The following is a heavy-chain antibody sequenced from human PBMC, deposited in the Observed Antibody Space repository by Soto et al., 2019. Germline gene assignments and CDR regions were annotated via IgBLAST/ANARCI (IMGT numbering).Heavy chain of an antibody. CDR1: GYTCTNYG. Sequence: ASVKLSCKASGYTCTNYGIHWLRQAPGQRLEWMGWISAGNGNTKYSQKFQGRVTITRDTSASTAYMELSSLRSDDPAVYYCARGYRRGYSFISFDYWGQGTLVTVSS. CDR2: ISAGNGNT. V-gene: IGHV1-3*01. J-gene: IGHJ4*02. CDR3: ARGYRRGYSFISFDY. D-gene: IGHD5-18*01.